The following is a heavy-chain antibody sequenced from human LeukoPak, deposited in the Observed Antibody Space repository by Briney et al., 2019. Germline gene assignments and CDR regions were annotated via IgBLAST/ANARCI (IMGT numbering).Heavy chain of an antibody. V-gene: IGHV4-59*01. J-gene: IGHJ6*02. CDR3: GRETYYYGLDV. CDR2: IYHSWGT. CDR1: GGSISSYY. Sequence: KTSETLSLTCTVSGGSISSYYWSWLRQPPGKGLEWIGYIYHSWGTSYNPSLKSRVTISEDTSKNQFSLKLSSETAADTAVYYCGRETYYYGLDVWGQGTTVTVSS.